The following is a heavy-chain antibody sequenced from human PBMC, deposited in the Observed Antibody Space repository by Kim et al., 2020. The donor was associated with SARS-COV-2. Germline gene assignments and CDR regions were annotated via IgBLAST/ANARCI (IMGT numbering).Heavy chain of an antibody. Sequence: ASVKVSCKASGYTFTGYYMHWVRQAPGQGLEWMGWINPNSGGTNYAQKFQGRVTMTRDTSISTAYMELSRLRSDDTAVYYCARDPKLYCSSTSCYAPPHFDYWGQGTLVTVSS. V-gene: IGHV1-2*02. J-gene: IGHJ4*02. CDR2: INPNSGGT. CDR3: ARDPKLYCSSTSCYAPPHFDY. CDR1: GYTFTGYY. D-gene: IGHD2-2*01.